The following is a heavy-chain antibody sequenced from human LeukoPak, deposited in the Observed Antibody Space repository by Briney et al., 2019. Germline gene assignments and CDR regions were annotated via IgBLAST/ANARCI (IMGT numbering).Heavy chain of an antibody. CDR3: ARDENAGATFDY. V-gene: IGHV3-30-3*01. CDR2: ISYDGSNK. D-gene: IGHD1-26*01. Sequence: GRSLRLSCAASGFTFSSYAMHWVRQAPGKGLEWVAVISYDGSNKYYADSVKGRFTISRDNSKNTLYLQMNSLGAEDTAVYYCARDENAGATFDYWGQGTLVTVSP. J-gene: IGHJ4*02. CDR1: GFTFSSYA.